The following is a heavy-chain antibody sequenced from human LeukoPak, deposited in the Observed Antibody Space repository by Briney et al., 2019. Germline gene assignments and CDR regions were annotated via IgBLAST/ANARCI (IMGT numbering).Heavy chain of an antibody. CDR1: GFTFNPYH. Sequence: PGGSLRLSCVASGFTFNPYHMNWVRQAPGKGLEWVSHISSDSSTIYYADSVKGRFTISRENAKNSLCLQMKSLRNEDTAVYYCARNRCGPASCYFGTCGQGTLVTVSS. D-gene: IGHD2-15*01. CDR3: ARNRCGPASCYFGT. J-gene: IGHJ4*02. CDR2: ISSDSSTI. V-gene: IGHV3-48*02.